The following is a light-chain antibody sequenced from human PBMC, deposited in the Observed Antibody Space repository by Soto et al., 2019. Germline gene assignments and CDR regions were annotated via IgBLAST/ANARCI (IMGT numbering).Light chain of an antibody. Sequence: QSALTQSPSASGSPGQSVTISCTGTSSDIGGYDSVSWYQQHPGKAPKVMIYDVSKRPSGVPDRFSGSKSGTSASLAITGLRAEDEADYYCQSYDNNSDYVFGTGTKVTVL. CDR1: SSDIGGYDS. CDR2: DVS. CDR3: QSYDNNSDYV. J-gene: IGLJ1*01. V-gene: IGLV2-8*01.